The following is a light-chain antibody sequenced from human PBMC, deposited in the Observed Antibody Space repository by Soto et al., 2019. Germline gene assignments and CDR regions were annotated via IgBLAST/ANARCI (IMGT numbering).Light chain of an antibody. V-gene: IGLV2-14*01. CDR3: TSYTTSSTHWV. Sequence: QSALTQPASVSGSPGQSITISCTGTSSDVGGYNYVSWYQQHPGKAPKLMIYEVSNRPSGVSNRFSGSKSDNTASLTISGVQAEDEADYYCTSYTTSSTHWVFGGGTKVAVL. CDR2: EVS. CDR1: SSDVGGYNY. J-gene: IGLJ3*02.